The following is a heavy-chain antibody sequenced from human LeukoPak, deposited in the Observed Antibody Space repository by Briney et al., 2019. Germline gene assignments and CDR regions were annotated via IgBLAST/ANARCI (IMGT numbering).Heavy chain of an antibody. CDR3: ARDVGPY. CDR1: GFTFSGYA. J-gene: IGHJ4*02. D-gene: IGHD2-15*01. V-gene: IGHV3-64*01. Sequence: GGSLRLSCAASGFTFSGYAMHWVRQAPGKGLEYVSAISTTGGRTYYVNSVRGRFTISRDNSKNTLYLQMGSLRTEDTAVYYCARDVGPYWGQGTLVTVSS. CDR2: ISTTGGRT.